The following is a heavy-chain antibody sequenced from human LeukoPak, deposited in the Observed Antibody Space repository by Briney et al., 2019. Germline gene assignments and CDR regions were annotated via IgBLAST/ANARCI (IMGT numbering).Heavy chain of an antibody. CDR1: GGSFSGYY. V-gene: IGHV4-34*01. Sequence: SETLPLTCAVYGGSFSGYYWSWIRQPPGKGLEWIGEINHSGSTNYNPSLKSRVTISVDTSKNQFSLKLSSVTAADTAVYYCARGSVTPNFDYWGQGTLVTVSS. D-gene: IGHD4-17*01. CDR3: ARGSVTPNFDY. CDR2: INHSGST. J-gene: IGHJ4*02.